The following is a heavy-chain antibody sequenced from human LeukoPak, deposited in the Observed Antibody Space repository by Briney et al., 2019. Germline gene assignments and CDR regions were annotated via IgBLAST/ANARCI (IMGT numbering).Heavy chain of an antibody. CDR3: ARSIAVAGDLDS. D-gene: IGHD6-19*01. CDR2: ISSLSSES. Sequence: AGSLRLSCAGSGFTFSDYYMNWVRQAPGKGLEWVSYISSLSSESNYADSVKGRFTISRDNAKSSLYLQMNSLRAEDTAVYYCARSIAVAGDLDSWGQGTLVTVSS. J-gene: IGHJ4*02. V-gene: IGHV3-11*06. CDR1: GFTFSDYY.